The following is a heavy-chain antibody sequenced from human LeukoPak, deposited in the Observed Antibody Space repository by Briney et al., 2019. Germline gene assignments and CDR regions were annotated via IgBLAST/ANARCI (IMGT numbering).Heavy chain of an antibody. J-gene: IGHJ4*02. Sequence: TSETLSLTCAVYGGSFSGYYWSWIRQPPGKGLEWIGEINHSGSTNYNPSLKSRVTISVDTSKNQFSLKLSCVTAADTAVYYCARKLRRITHYFDYWGQGTLVTVSS. D-gene: IGHD5-24*01. CDR3: ARKLRRITHYFDY. V-gene: IGHV4-34*01. CDR1: GGSFSGYY. CDR2: INHSGST.